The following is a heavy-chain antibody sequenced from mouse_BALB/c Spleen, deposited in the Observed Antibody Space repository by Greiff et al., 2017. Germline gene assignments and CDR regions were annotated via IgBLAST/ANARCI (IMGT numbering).Heavy chain of an antibody. CDR2: ISSGSSTI. V-gene: IGHV5-17*02. CDR1: GFTFSSFG. Sequence: EVKLMESGGGLVQPGGSRKLSCAASGFTFSSFGMHWVRQAPEKGLEWVAYISSGSSTIYYADTVKGRFTISRDNPKNTLFLQMTSLRSEDTAMYYCARYHYGNYALAYWGQGTLVTVSA. D-gene: IGHD2-1*01. CDR3: ARYHYGNYALAY. J-gene: IGHJ3*01.